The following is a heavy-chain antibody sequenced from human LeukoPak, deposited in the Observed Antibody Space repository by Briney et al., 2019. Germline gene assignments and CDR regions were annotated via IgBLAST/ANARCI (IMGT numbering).Heavy chain of an antibody. Sequence: GESLKISCQGSGYSFTSYWIGWVRQMPGKGLEWIGIIYPAYSDTRYSPSLQGHVTISADKSISTAYLQWSSLKASDTAMYYCARRVDYYGMDVWGQGTTVTVSS. CDR2: IYPAYSDT. CDR3: ARRVDYYGMDV. V-gene: IGHV5-51*01. J-gene: IGHJ6*02. CDR1: GYSFTSYW.